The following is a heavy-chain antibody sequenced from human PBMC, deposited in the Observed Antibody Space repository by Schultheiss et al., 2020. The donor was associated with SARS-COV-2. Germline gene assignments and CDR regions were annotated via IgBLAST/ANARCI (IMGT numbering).Heavy chain of an antibody. Sequence: SQTLSLTCAISGDSVSSNSAAWNWIRQSPSRGLEWLGRTYYRSKWYNDYAVSVKSRITINPDTSKNQFSLQLNSVTPEDTAVYYCARAISAYYDFWSGYYQGRYGMDVWGQGTTVTVSS. CDR3: ARAISAYYDFWSGYYQGRYGMDV. D-gene: IGHD3-3*01. J-gene: IGHJ6*02. CDR2: TYYRSKWYN. CDR1: GDSVSSNSAA. V-gene: IGHV6-1*01.